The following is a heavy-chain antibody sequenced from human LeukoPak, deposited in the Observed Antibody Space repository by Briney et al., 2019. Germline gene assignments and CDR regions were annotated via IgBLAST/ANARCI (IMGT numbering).Heavy chain of an antibody. Sequence: GASVKVSCKASGYTFTSYGISWVRQAPGQGLEWMGWISAYNGNTNYAQKLQGRVTMTTDTSTSTAYMELRSLRSDATAVYYCASVPSQLEGYYYYYYMDVLGRGTTVSDSS. V-gene: IGHV1-18*01. CDR1: GYTFTSYG. J-gene: IGHJ6*03. CDR3: ASVPSQLEGYYYYYYMDV. D-gene: IGHD1-1*01. CDR2: ISAYNGNT.